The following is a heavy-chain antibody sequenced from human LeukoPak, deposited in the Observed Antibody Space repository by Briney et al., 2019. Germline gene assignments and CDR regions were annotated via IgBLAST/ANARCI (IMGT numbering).Heavy chain of an antibody. J-gene: IGHJ6*04. D-gene: IGHD5-12*01. CDR3: ARDPFIVATTLRSHYYYGMDV. CDR2: ISYDGSNK. Sequence: GGSLRHSCAASGFTFSSYAMHWVRQAPGKGLEWVAVISYDGSNKYYADSVKGRFTISRDNSKNTLYLQMNSLRAEDTAVYYCARDPFIVATTLRSHYYYGMDVWGKGTTVTVSS. V-gene: IGHV3-30*04. CDR1: GFTFSSYA.